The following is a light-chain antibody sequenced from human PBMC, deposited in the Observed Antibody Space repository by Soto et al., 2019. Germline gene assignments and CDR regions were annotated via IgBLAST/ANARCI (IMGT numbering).Light chain of an antibody. Sequence: ETVLTQSPGTLSLSPGERATLSCRASQSVSSNLLAWYQEKPGQAPRLLIFGASRRATGIPDRFSGSGSGTDFTLTITRLEPEEFAVYYCRQYGTSLGFPVGGGTKVEIK. V-gene: IGKV3-20*01. CDR3: RQYGTSLGFP. CDR2: GAS. CDR1: QSVSSNL. J-gene: IGKJ4*01.